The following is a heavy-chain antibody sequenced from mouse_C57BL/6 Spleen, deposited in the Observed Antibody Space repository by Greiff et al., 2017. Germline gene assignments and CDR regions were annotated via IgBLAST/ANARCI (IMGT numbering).Heavy chain of an antibody. Sequence: EVKLMESGAELVRPGASVKLSCTASGFNIKDYYMHWVKQRPDQGLEWIGRIDPEDGATEYAPKFQGKATMTADTSSNTAYLQLSSLTSEDTAVYYCTTLGLSRSYSNYPGYWGQGTTLTVSS. D-gene: IGHD2-5*01. V-gene: IGHV14-1*01. CDR2: IDPEDGAT. CDR1: GFNIKDYY. CDR3: TTLGLSRSYSNYPGY. J-gene: IGHJ2*01.